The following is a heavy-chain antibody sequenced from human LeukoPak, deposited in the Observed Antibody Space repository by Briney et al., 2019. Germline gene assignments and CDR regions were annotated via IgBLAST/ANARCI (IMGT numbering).Heavy chain of an antibody. D-gene: IGHD6-13*01. CDR3: AKETGYSSSWYCDGMDV. CDR2: ISGSGGST. V-gene: IGHV3-23*01. Sequence: GGSLRLSCAASGFTFSSYAMSWVRQAPGKGLEWVSAISGSGGSTYYADSVKGRFTISRDNSKNTLYLQMNSLRAEDTAVYYCAKETGYSSSWYCDGMDVWGKGTTVTVSS. CDR1: GFTFSSYA. J-gene: IGHJ6*04.